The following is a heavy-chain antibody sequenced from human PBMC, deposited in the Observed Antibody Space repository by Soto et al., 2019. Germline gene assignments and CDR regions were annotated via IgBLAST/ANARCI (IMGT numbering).Heavy chain of an antibody. Sequence: SQTLSLTCAISGDSVSSNSAAWNWIRQSPSRGLEWLGRTFYRSQWHNDYALFVKSRITIIPDTSKNQSSLQLNSVTPEDTAVAYCLSGGRSYEVPTWFDPWGQGTLVTVSS. V-gene: IGHV6-1*01. CDR3: LSGGRSYEVPTWFDP. CDR1: GDSVSSNSAA. CDR2: TFYRSQWHN. D-gene: IGHD3-10*01. J-gene: IGHJ5*02.